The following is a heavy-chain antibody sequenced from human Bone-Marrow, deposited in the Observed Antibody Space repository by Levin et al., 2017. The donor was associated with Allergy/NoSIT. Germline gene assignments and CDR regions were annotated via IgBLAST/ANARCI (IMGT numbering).Heavy chain of an antibody. J-gene: IGHJ4*02. CDR2: IWYSGAKT. Sequence: PGGSLRLSCAASGFSFSSFGMDWVRQTPGKGLEWVSSIWYSGAKTFYADSVKGRFTISRDNSKNTVYLEINSARIEDTAVYFCARLSEPCTGCRGSYFDSWGQGSPVTVSS. V-gene: IGHV3-33*01. CDR1: GFSFSSFG. CDR3: ARLSEPCTGCRGSYFDS. D-gene: IGHD2-8*02.